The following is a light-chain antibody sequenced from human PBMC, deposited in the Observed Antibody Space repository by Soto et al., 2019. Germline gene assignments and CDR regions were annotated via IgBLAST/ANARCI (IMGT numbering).Light chain of an antibody. J-gene: IGKJ1*01. V-gene: IGKV1-17*01. Sequence: DIQMTQFPSSLSASLGDRVPITCRASQGIRNDLAWDQQKPGKAPKRLIYAASSLQSGVPSRFRGSGSGTEFTLAISSLQPEDFATFYCLQHSTYPLTFGQGTKVEIK. CDR2: AAS. CDR3: LQHSTYPLT. CDR1: QGIRND.